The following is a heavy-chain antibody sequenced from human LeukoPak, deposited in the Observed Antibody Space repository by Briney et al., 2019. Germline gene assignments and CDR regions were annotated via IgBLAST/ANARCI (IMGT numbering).Heavy chain of an antibody. CDR1: GYTFTSYD. J-gene: IGHJ3*02. Sequence: ASVKVSCKASGYTFTSYDINWVRQATGQGLEWMGWMNPNSGNTGYAQKFQGRVTMTRNTSISTAYMELRSLRSDDTAVYYCARDKPLHSSGWYGPFDIWGQGTMVTVSS. CDR3: ARDKPLHSSGWYGPFDI. CDR2: MNPNSGNT. D-gene: IGHD6-19*01. V-gene: IGHV1-8*01.